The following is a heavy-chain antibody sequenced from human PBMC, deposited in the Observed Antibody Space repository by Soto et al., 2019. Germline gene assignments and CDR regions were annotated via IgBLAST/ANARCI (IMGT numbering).Heavy chain of an antibody. J-gene: IGHJ6*02. V-gene: IGHV1-18*01. D-gene: IGHD2-2*01. CDR3: ARGGVIVLVPAATPGTSGMDV. Sequence: ASVKVSCKASGYTFTSYGISWVRQAPGQGLEWMGWISAYNGNTNYAQKLQGRVTITRDTSASTAYMELSSLRSEDTAVYYCARGGVIVLVPAATPGTSGMDVWGQGTTVTVSS. CDR1: GYTFTSYG. CDR2: ISAYNGNT.